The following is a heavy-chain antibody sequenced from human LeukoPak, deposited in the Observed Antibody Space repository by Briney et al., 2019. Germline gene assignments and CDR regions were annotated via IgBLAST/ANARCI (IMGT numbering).Heavy chain of an antibody. CDR1: GFTFSSYA. J-gene: IGHJ4*02. Sequence: GGSLRLSCAASGFTFSSYAMIWVRQAPGKGLEWVSAISNSGGSIFYANSVKGRFTISRDNSKNTLYLQMNSLRAEDTAVYYCASRIRLRFLEWLFSPCDYWGQGTLVTVSS. CDR2: ISNSGGSI. D-gene: IGHD3-3*01. V-gene: IGHV3-23*01. CDR3: ASRIRLRFLEWLFSPCDY.